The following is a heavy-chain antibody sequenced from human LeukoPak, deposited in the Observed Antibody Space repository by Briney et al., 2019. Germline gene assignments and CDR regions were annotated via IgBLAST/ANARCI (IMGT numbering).Heavy chain of an antibody. D-gene: IGHD3-3*01. CDR1: GFTFSNYA. Sequence: QPGGSLRLSCAASGFTFSNYAMSWVRQAPGKGLEWVSAISGSGGSTYYADSVKGRFTISRDNSKNTLYLQMNSLRAEDTAVYYCVKDGGFWSGYYPYWGQGTLVTVSS. V-gene: IGHV3-23*01. CDR2: ISGSGGST. CDR3: VKDGGFWSGYYPY. J-gene: IGHJ4*02.